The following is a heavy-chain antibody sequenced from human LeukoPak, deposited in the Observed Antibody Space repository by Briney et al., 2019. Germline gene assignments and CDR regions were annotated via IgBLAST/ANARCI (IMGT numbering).Heavy chain of an antibody. CDR2: ISGSGGST. V-gene: IGHV3-23*01. CDR3: AKDHSKLGMDWYFDL. CDR1: GFTFSSYA. Sequence: PGGSLRLSCAASGFTFSSYAMNWVRQAPGKGLEWVSAISGSGGSTYYADSVKGRFTVSRDNSKNTLFLQVNSLRAEDTAVYYCAKDHSKLGMDWYFDLWGRGTLVTVSS. J-gene: IGHJ2*01. D-gene: IGHD2-15*01.